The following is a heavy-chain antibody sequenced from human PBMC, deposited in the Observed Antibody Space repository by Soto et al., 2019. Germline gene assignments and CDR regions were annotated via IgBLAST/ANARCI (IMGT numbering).Heavy chain of an antibody. CDR2: IIPIFGTA. CDR3: AREDIAAAGLDY. V-gene: IGHV1-69*13. D-gene: IGHD6-13*01. Sequence: GASVKVSCKASGGTFSSYAISWVRQAPGQGLEWMGGIIPIFGTANYAQKFQGRVTITADESTSTAYMELSSLRSEDTAVYYCAREDIAAAGLDYWGQGTLVTVSS. J-gene: IGHJ4*02. CDR1: GGTFSSYA.